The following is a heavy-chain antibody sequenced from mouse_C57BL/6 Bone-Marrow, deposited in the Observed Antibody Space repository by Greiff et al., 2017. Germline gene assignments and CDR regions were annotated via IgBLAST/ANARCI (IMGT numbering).Heavy chain of an antibody. CDR3: ARHSYYYGSSYGYFDV. CDR2: ISNGGGST. D-gene: IGHD1-1*01. CDR1: GFTFSDYY. J-gene: IGHJ1*03. V-gene: IGHV5-12*01. Sequence: EVMLVESGGGLVQPGGSLKLSCAASGFTFSDYYMYWVRQTPEKRLEWVAYISNGGGSTYYPDPVKGRFTISRDNSKNTPYLQLSRLMCEDTAMYYCARHSYYYGSSYGYFDVWGTGTTVTVSS.